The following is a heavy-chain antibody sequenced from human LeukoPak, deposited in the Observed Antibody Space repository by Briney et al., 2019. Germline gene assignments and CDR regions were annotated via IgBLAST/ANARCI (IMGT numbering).Heavy chain of an antibody. CDR3: ARVGSPRYFSSFDP. V-gene: IGHV1-8*02. CDR1: AYTFTDYY. CDR2: TNPNSGNT. D-gene: IGHD3-9*01. Sequence: ASVKVSCKASAYTFTDYYIHWVRQAPGQGLEWMGWTNPNSGNTGYAQKFQGRVTMTRNTSISTAYMELSSLRSEDTAVYYCARVGSPRYFSSFDPWGQGTLVTVSS. J-gene: IGHJ5*02.